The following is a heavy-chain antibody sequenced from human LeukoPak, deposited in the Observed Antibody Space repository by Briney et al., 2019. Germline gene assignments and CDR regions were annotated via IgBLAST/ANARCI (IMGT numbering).Heavy chain of an antibody. CDR2: IKSKSDVETT. CDR3: TTDYDFWSGLTTFNY. V-gene: IGHV3-15*01. CDR1: GFTFSNAW. D-gene: IGHD3-3*01. J-gene: IGHJ4*02. Sequence: GGSLRLSCAASGFTFSNAWMSWVRQAPGKGLEWVGRIKSKSDVETTDYAAPVKGRFTISRDDSKNTLYPLMNSLKTEDTAVYYCTTDYDFWSGLTTFNYWGQGTLVTVSS.